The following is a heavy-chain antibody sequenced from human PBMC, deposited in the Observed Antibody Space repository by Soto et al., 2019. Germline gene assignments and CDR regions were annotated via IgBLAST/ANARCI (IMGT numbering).Heavy chain of an antibody. D-gene: IGHD2-2*01. CDR3: ARGMATCQLDP. J-gene: IGHJ5*02. CDR1: GYTFTRYT. V-gene: IGHV1-3*01. CDR2: INPDNGNT. Sequence: QVQLVQSGAEVKKPGASVKISCKASGYTFTRYTMNWVRQAPGQRLEWMGWINPDNGNTKSSQKFQDRVIITRHTSASTAYMDLISLRSEDTAGYYWARGMATCQLDPWGQGTLVTGSS.